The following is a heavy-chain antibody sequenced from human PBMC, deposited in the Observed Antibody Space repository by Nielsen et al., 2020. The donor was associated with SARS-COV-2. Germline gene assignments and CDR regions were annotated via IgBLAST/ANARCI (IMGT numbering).Heavy chain of an antibody. CDR3: ARGYSYGYVIGYFDY. V-gene: IGHV1-46*01. CDR2: INPSGGST. D-gene: IGHD5-18*01. J-gene: IGHJ4*02. Sequence: ASVKVSCKASGYTFTSYYMHWVRQAPGQGLEWMGIINPSGGSTNYAQKFQGRVTITADKSTSTAYMELSSLRSEDTAVYYCARGYSYGYVIGYFDYWGQGTLVTVSS. CDR1: GYTFTSYY.